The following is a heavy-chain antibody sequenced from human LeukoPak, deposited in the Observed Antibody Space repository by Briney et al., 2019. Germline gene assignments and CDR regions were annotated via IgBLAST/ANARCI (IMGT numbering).Heavy chain of an antibody. CDR3: ARGHYGMDV. Sequence: GGYLRLSWAVSGCSFSSYWMAWVRQAPGTGLEWVANINPDGTEKYYLDSVKGRFTISRDNAKNSLYLQMNSLRGEDTAVYFCARGHYGMDVWGQGTTVAVSS. J-gene: IGHJ6*02. CDR1: GCSFSSYW. CDR2: INPDGTEK. V-gene: IGHV3-7*01.